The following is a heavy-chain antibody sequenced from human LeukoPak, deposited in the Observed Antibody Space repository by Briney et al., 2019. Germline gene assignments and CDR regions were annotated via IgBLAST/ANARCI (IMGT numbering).Heavy chain of an antibody. Sequence: SETLSLTCAVYGGSFSGYYWSWIRQPPGKGLEWIGEINHSGSTNYNPSLKSRVTISVDTSTNQFSLKLSSVTAADTAVYYCARVRVGATPGGYFDYWGQGTLVTVSS. CDR1: GGSFSGYY. CDR3: ARVRVGATPGGYFDY. J-gene: IGHJ4*02. V-gene: IGHV4-34*01. D-gene: IGHD1-26*01. CDR2: INHSGST.